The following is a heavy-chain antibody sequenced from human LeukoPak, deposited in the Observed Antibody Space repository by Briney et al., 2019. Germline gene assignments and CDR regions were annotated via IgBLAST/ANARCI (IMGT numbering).Heavy chain of an antibody. CDR3: ATPSYRY. CDR1: GYTFTDYY. V-gene: IGHV1-69-2*01. D-gene: IGHD3-16*02. CDR2: VDPEDGET. Sequence: ASVKVSCKASGYTFTDYYMHWVRQAPGKGLEWMGLVDPEDGETIYAEKFQGRVTITADTSTDTAYMELSSLRSEDTAVYYCATPSYRYWGQGTLVTVSS. J-gene: IGHJ4*02.